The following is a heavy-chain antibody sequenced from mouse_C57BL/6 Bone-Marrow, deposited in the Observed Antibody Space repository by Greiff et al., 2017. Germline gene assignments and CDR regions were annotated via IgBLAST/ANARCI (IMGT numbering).Heavy chain of an antibody. CDR2: ISDGGSYT. CDR1: GFTFSSYA. J-gene: IGHJ2*01. CDR3: ARDAYYYGSSLYFDY. Sequence: EVKLVESGGGLVKPGGSLKLSCAASGFTFSSYAMSWVRQTPDKRLEWVATISDGGSYTYYPDNVKGRFTISRDNAKNNLYLQMSHLKSEDTAMYYCARDAYYYGSSLYFDYWGQGTTLTVSS. D-gene: IGHD1-1*01. V-gene: IGHV5-4*01.